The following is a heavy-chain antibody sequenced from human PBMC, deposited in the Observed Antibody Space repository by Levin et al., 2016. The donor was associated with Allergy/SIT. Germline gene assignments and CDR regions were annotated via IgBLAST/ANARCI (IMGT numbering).Heavy chain of an antibody. CDR2: INHSGST. Sequence: SETLSLTCAVYGGSFSGYYWSWIRQPPGKGLEWIGEINHSGSTNYNPSLKSRVTISVDTSKNQFSLKLSSVTAADTAVYYCARWARYFDWLFDWGQGTLVTVSS. V-gene: IGHV4-34*01. J-gene: IGHJ4*02. D-gene: IGHD3-9*01. CDR1: GGSFSGYY. CDR3: ARWARYFDWLFD.